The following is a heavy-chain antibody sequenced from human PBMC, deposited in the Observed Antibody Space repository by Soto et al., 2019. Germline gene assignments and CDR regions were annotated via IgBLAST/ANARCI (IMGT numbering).Heavy chain of an antibody. V-gene: IGHV1-69*13. CDR2: IIPIFGTA. Sequence: VASVKVSCKASGGTFSSYAISWVRQAPGQGLEWMGGIIPIFGTANYAQKFQGRVTITADESTSTAYMELSSLRSEDTAVYYCAREYSSSSEAFDIWGQGTMVTVSS. CDR3: AREYSSSSEAFDI. J-gene: IGHJ3*02. CDR1: GGTFSSYA. D-gene: IGHD6-6*01.